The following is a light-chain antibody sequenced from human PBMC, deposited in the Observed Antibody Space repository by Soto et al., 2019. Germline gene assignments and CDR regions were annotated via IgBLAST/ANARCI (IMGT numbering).Light chain of an antibody. V-gene: IGLV2-8*01. J-gene: IGLJ2*01. CDR3: CSSGGSNGFVV. CDR1: SGDVGGYTY. Sequence: QSVLTQPPSASESPGHSVTISCTGVSGDVGGYTYVSWYQHSPGKAPRLLIYEVSKRPQGVPDRFTGSKSGNMASLTVSELQPDDEADYYCCSSGGSNGFVVFGGGTKLTVL. CDR2: EVS.